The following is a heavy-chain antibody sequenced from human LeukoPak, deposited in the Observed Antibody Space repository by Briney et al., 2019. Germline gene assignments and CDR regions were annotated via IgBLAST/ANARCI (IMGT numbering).Heavy chain of an antibody. CDR1: GGSMNSYY. CDR3: ARHVWLQPFDY. D-gene: IGHD3-9*01. CDR2: IYYSGGT. J-gene: IGHJ4*02. V-gene: IGHV4-59*08. Sequence: PSETLSLTCSVSGGSMNSYYWSWIRQSPGKGLEWIGYIYYSGGTSYNPSLKSRVTISVDTSKNQFSLKLSSVTAADTAVYYCARHVWLQPFDYWGQGTLVTVSS.